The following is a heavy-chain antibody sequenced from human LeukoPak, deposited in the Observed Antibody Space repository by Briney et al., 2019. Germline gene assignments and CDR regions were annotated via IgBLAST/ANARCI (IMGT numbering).Heavy chain of an antibody. CDR1: GFTFSSYA. J-gene: IGHJ4*02. CDR3: ARDYAARLPGYYFDY. Sequence: GGSLRLSCAASGFTFSSYAMHWVRQAPGKGLEWVAVISYDGSNKYYADSVKGRFTISRDNSKNTLYLQMNSLRAEDTAVYYCARDYAARLPGYYFDYWGQGTLVTLSS. V-gene: IGHV3-30*04. CDR2: ISYDGSNK. D-gene: IGHD3-10*01.